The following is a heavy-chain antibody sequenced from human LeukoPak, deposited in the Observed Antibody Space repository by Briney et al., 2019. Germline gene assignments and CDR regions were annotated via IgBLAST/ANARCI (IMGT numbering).Heavy chain of an antibody. J-gene: IGHJ4*02. Sequence: GGSLRLSCAASGFTFSNAWMSWVRQAPGKGLEWVGRIKSKTDGGTTDYAAPVKGRFTISRDDSKDTLYLQMNSLKTEDTAVYYCTTSSGSEKIDYWGQGTLVTVSS. D-gene: IGHD1-26*01. CDR1: GFTFSNAW. CDR2: IKSKTDGGTT. V-gene: IGHV3-15*01. CDR3: TTSSGSEKIDY.